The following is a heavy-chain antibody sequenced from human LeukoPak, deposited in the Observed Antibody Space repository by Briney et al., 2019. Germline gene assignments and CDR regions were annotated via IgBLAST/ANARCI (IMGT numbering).Heavy chain of an antibody. Sequence: PGGSLRLSCAASGFTFSHYWMHWVRQVPGKGLVWVSRIHGDGSSPIYADSVKGRSTISRDNAKNTLYLQMNSLGVEDGGIYYCARDGSLPDYWGQGTLVTVSS. CDR1: GFTFSHYW. D-gene: IGHD1-1*01. CDR2: IHGDGSSP. J-gene: IGHJ4*02. CDR3: ARDGSLPDY. V-gene: IGHV3-74*01.